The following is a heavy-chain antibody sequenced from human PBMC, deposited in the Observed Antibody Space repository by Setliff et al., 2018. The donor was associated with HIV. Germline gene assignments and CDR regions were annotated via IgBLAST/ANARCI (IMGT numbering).Heavy chain of an antibody. CDR1: GYTFTSYY. Sequence: GALVHDSCKASGYTFTSYYMHWVRQAHGQGLEWMGIINPSGGSTSYAQKFQGRVTMTRDTSTSTVYMELSSLRSEDTDVYYCARDRTAMARFDYWGQGKLVTVSS. V-gene: IGHV1-46*01. J-gene: IGHJ4*02. D-gene: IGHD5-18*01. CDR2: INPSGGST. CDR3: ARDRTAMARFDY.